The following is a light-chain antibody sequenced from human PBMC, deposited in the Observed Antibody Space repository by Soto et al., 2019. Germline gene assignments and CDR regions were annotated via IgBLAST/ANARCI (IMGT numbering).Light chain of an antibody. CDR1: SSDVGGYSY. CDR3: SSYTTSSTRV. Sequence: QSALTQPASVSGSPGQSITISCTGTSSDVGGYSYVSWYQQNPGEAPKLIIYEVSNRPSGVSNRFSGSKSGNTASLTISGLQAEDEADYYCSSYTTSSTRVFGGGTKLTVL. V-gene: IGLV2-14*01. J-gene: IGLJ3*02. CDR2: EVS.